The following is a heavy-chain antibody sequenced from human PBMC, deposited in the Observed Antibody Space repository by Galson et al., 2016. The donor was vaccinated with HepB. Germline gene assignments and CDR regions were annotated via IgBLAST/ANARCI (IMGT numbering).Heavy chain of an antibody. CDR2: ISGSASRT. CDR1: GFTFSSFA. J-gene: IGHJ4*02. CDR3: AKDQRYMESSGWYDFDF. D-gene: IGHD6-19*01. Sequence: SLRLSCAASGFTFSSFAMSWVRQAPGKGLGWVAAISGSASRTYSAGSVKGRFTISRDNSKNTLYLLMNSLRAEDTAIYYCAKDQRYMESSGWYDFDFWGQGTLVIVAS. V-gene: IGHV3-23*01.